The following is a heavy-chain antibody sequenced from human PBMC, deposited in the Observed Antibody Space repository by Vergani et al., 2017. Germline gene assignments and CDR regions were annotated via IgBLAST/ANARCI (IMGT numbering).Heavy chain of an antibody. CDR1: GFTFSSYG. J-gene: IGHJ4*02. CDR3: ARGAGYDFWSGYSY. V-gene: IGHV3-30*03. D-gene: IGHD3-3*01. Sequence: QVQLVESGGGVVQPGRSLRLSCAASGFTFSSYGMHWVRQAPGKGLEWVAVISYDGSNKYYADSVKGRFTISRDNSKNTLYLQMNSLRAEDTAVYYCARGAGYDFWSGYSYWGQGTLVTVSS. CDR2: ISYDGSNK.